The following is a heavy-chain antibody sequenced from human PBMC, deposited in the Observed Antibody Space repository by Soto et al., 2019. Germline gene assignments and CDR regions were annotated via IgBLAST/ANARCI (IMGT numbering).Heavy chain of an antibody. CDR3: ARGDHIVVVPAAMSRPTVTTYFDY. D-gene: IGHD2-2*01. CDR2: IKQDGSEK. J-gene: IGHJ4*02. CDR1: GFTFSSYW. Sequence: EVQLVESGGGLVQPGGSLRLSCAASGFTFSSYWMSWVRQAPGKGLEWVANIKQDGSEKYYVDSVKGRFTISRDNAKNSLYLQMNSLRAEDTAVYYCARGDHIVVVPAAMSRPTVTTYFDYWGQGTLVTVSS. V-gene: IGHV3-7*04.